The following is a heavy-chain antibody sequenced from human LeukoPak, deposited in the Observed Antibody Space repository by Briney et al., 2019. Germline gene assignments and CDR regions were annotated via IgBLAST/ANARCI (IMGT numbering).Heavy chain of an antibody. J-gene: IGHJ4*02. D-gene: IGHD1-7*01. V-gene: IGHV3-23*01. CDR2: LSGGSFVT. CDR3: AKKRVPGTGGNSLDY. CDR1: GFTFSNYA. Sequence: GGSLRLSCTASGFTFSNYAMNWVRQAPGKGLEWVSLLSGGSFVTQLADSVKGRFTISRDNSRNTLYLQMNSLRAEDTAVYYCAKKRVPGTGGNSLDYWGPGTVVTVSS.